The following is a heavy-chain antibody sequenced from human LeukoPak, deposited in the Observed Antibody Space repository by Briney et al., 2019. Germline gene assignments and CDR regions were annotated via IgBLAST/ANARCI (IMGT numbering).Heavy chain of an antibody. CDR3: ARLQQLWNTPDDY. V-gene: IGHV3-48*01. CDR1: GFTFSSYS. CDR2: ISSSSSTI. J-gene: IGHJ4*02. Sequence: GGSLRLSCAASGFTFSSYSMNWGRQAPGKGLEWVSYISSSSSTIYYADSVKGRFTISRDNAKNSLYLQMNSLRAEDTAVYYCARLQQLWNTPDDYWGQGTLVTVSS. D-gene: IGHD5-18*01.